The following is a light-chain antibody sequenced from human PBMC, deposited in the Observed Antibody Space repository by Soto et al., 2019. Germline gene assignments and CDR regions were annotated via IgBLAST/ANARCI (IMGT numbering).Light chain of an antibody. CDR1: RSNVGRNA. CDR2: ATN. J-gene: IGLJ2*01. CDR3: APWDDTFNDPL. Sequence: QSVLTQPPSASGTPGQTVTISCSGSRSNVGRNAVSWYQQVPGMAPKLLVFATNKRPSGVPDRFSGSASGASASLAISGLQSEDEADYYCAPWDDTFNDPLFGGRTKLTVL. V-gene: IGLV1-44*01.